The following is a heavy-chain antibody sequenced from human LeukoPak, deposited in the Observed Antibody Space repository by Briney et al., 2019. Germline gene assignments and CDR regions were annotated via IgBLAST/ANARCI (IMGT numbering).Heavy chain of an antibody. J-gene: IGHJ4*02. CDR3: ARGRPHGNDY. D-gene: IGHD4-23*01. V-gene: IGHV3-74*01. CDR1: GFTFSSYW. Sequence: TGGSLRLPCAASGFTFSSYWMNWVRHAPGKGLVWVSRIASDGSSTTYADSVKGRFSISRDNAKNTLYLQMNSLRVEDTAVYYCARGRPHGNDYWGQGTLVTVSS. CDR2: IASDGSST.